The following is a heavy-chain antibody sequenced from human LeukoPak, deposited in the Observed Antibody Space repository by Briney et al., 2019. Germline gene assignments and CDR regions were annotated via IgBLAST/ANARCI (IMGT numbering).Heavy chain of an antibody. Sequence: SETLSLTCAVSGGSISSYYWSWIRQPPGKGLEWIGYIYYSGSTNYNPSLKSRVTISVDTSKNQFSLKLSSVTAADTAVYYCARSPNPYYDILTGYHWFDPWGQGTLVTVSS. CDR1: GGSISSYY. V-gene: IGHV4-59*01. J-gene: IGHJ5*02. CDR3: ARSPNPYYDILTGYHWFDP. D-gene: IGHD3-9*01. CDR2: IYYSGST.